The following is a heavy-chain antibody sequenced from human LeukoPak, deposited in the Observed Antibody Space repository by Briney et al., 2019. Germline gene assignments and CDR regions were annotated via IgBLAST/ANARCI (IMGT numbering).Heavy chain of an antibody. D-gene: IGHD1-26*01. CDR2: ISSSGSTI. CDR3: ARDFELLQWESRGGFDY. J-gene: IGHJ4*02. CDR1: GFTFSAYS. Sequence: PGGSLRLSCAASGFTFSAYSMSWVRQAPGKGLEWVSYISSSGSTIYYADSVKGRFTISRDNAKNSLYLQMNSLRAEDTAVYYCARDFELLQWESRGGFDYWGQGTLVTVPS. V-gene: IGHV3-48*01.